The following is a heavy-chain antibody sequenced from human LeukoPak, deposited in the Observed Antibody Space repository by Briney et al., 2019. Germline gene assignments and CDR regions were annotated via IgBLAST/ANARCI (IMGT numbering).Heavy chain of an antibody. J-gene: IGHJ3*02. Sequence: ASVKVSCKTSGYTFTGYYIHWVRQPPGPGPEWMGWISSNSGGTNYAQKFQDRVSMTRDTSINTDYMELSRLRSDDTAVHYCVRDGSFDIWGQGTMVTVSS. V-gene: IGHV1-2*02. CDR1: GYTFTGYY. D-gene: IGHD3-10*01. CDR3: VRDGSFDI. CDR2: ISSNSGGT.